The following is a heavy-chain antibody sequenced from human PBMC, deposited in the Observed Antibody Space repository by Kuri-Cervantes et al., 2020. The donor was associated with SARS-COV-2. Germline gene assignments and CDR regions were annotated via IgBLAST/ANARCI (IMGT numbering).Heavy chain of an antibody. D-gene: IGHD4-23*01. Sequence: TLSLTCTVSGGSISGHYWSWIRQPPGKALEWLARIDWDDDKYYSTSLKTRLTISKDTSKNQVVLTMTNMDPVDTATYYCARARTVAIDYWGQGTLVTVSS. J-gene: IGHJ4*02. V-gene: IGHV2-70*11. CDR2: IDWDDDK. CDR1: GGSISGHY. CDR3: ARARTVAIDY.